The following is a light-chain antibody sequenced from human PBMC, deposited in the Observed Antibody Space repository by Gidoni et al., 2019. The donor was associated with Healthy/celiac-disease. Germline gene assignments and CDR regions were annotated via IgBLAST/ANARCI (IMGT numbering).Light chain of an antibody. CDR1: RSDVGGYTY. CDR2: DVS. V-gene: IGLV2-11*01. Sequence: QSGPISCTGTRSDVGGYTYGSWYQQHPGKAPKLMIYDVSKRPSGVPDRFSGSKSGNTASLTISGLQAEDEADYYCCSYAGSYSVFGGGTKLTVL. J-gene: IGLJ2*01. CDR3: CSYAGSYSV.